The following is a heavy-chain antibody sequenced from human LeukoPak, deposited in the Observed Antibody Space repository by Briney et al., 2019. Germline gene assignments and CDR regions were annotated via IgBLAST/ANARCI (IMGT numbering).Heavy chain of an antibody. CDR2: IYYSEST. D-gene: IGHD5-24*01. CDR3: ARSKDGFNADY. CDR1: GGSIWSYY. V-gene: IGHV4-59*01. Sequence: SETLSLTCTVSGGSIWSYYWNWIRQPPGKGLEWIGYIYYSESTNYNPSLKSRATISVDTSKNQFSLKVSSVTAADTAVYYCARSKDGFNADYWGQGILVTVSS. J-gene: IGHJ4*02.